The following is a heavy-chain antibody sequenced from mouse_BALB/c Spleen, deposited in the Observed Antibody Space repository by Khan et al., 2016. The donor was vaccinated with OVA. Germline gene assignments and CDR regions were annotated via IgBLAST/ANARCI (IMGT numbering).Heavy chain of an antibody. D-gene: IGHD2-3*01. Sequence: QVQLQQSGPELVRPGVSVKISCKGSGYTFTDYAMYWVKQSHAKSLEWIGLISTYSGSTNYNQKFKGKVTMTVDQSSSAAYMELARLTSEYSAIYYCARPAYDGYYDYWGQGTALTVSP. V-gene: IGHV1S137*01. CDR2: ISTYSGST. CDR1: GYTFTDYA. CDR3: ARPAYDGYYDY. J-gene: IGHJ2*01.